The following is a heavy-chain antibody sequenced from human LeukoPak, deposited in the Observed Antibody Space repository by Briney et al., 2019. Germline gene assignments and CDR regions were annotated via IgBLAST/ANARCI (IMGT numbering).Heavy chain of an antibody. CDR3: ARVPDGYSSGRSRSYYFDY. CDR2: IRYDGGNK. D-gene: IGHD6-19*01. Sequence: GGSLRLSCAASGFTFSSYGMHWVRQAPGKGLEWVAFIRYDGGNKYYADSVKGRFTISRDNAKNSLYLQMNSLRAEDTAVYYCARVPDGYSSGRSRSYYFDYWGQGTLVTVSS. V-gene: IGHV3-30*02. CDR1: GFTFSSYG. J-gene: IGHJ4*02.